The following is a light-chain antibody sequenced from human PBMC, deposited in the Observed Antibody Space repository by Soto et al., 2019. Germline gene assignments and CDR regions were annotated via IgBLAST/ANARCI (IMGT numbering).Light chain of an antibody. CDR3: QQYYSFPS. Sequence: DIQMTQSPSSLSASVGDRVTITCQASQDISNYLNWYQQKLGKAPKLLIYDASTLQSGVPSRFSGSGSGTDFTLTISCLQSEDFAAYYCQQYYSFPSFGGGTKVDIK. CDR1: QDISNY. V-gene: IGKV1-33*01. CDR2: DAS. J-gene: IGKJ4*01.